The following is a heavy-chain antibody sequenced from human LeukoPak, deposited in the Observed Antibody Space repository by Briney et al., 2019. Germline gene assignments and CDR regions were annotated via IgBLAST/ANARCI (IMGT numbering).Heavy chain of an antibody. V-gene: IGHV3-23*01. CDR3: AKDVDYCDYGNFDY. J-gene: IGHJ4*02. CDR1: GFTFSSYA. CDR2: ISGSGGST. Sequence: PGGSLRLSCAASGFTFSSYAMSWVRQAPGKGLEGVSAISGSGGSTYYADSVKRRFSISRDNSKHKLYLQMNSPIAEDTAVYYCAKDVDYCDYGNFDYGGQGPLVTVSS. D-gene: IGHD4-17*01.